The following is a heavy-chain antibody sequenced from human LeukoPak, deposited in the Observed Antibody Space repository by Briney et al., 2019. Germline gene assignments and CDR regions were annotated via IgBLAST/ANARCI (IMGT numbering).Heavy chain of an antibody. V-gene: IGHV4-34*01. CDR3: ARRTKQYYYDSSGYYHYYYYYMDV. CDR1: GGSFSGYY. D-gene: IGHD3-22*01. CDR2: INHSGST. Sequence: SETLSLTCAVYGGSFSGYYWSWIRQPPGKGLEWIGEINHSGSTNYNPSLKSRVTISVDTSKNQFSLKLSSVTAADTAVYYCARRTKQYYYDSSGYYHYYYYYMDVWGKGTTVTVSS. J-gene: IGHJ6*03.